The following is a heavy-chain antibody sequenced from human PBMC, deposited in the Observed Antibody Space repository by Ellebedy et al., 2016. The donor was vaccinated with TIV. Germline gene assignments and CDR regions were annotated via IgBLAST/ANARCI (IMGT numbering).Heavy chain of an antibody. Sequence: GESLKISXAASGFTFSSYAMSWVRQAPGKGLEWVSAISGSGGSTYYADSVKGRFTISRDNSKNTLYLQMNSLRAEDTAVYYCAKDDYYGSGDYWGQGTLVTVSS. CDR1: GFTFSSYA. CDR3: AKDDYYGSGDY. V-gene: IGHV3-23*01. CDR2: ISGSGGST. D-gene: IGHD3-10*01. J-gene: IGHJ4*02.